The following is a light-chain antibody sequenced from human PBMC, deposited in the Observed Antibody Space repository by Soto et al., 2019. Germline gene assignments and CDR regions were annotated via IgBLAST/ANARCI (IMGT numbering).Light chain of an antibody. V-gene: IGKV3-20*01. CDR2: DVS. CDR1: ESVTNY. Sequence: LEQSAASRALSPGERGTLSCRASESVTNYLAWYQQKPGQAPRLLVYDVSNRATGIPDRFSGSGSGTDFTLTISRLEPEDFAVYYCPQYGCSIRPFGQVTKLDIK. CDR3: PQYGCSIRP. J-gene: IGKJ1*01.